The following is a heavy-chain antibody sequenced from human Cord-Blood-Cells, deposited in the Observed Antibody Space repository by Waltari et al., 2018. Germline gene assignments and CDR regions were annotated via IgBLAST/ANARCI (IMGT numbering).Heavy chain of an antibody. CDR3: ARGSSSSFDY. Sequence: EVQLVESGGGLVKPGGSLRPSCAASGFTFSRYSMIWVRQAPGKGLECVSSISSSSSYIYYADSVKGRFTISRDNAKNSLYLQMNSLRAEDTAVYYCARGSSSSFDYWGQGTLVTVSS. CDR2: ISSSSSYI. V-gene: IGHV3-21*01. D-gene: IGHD6-6*01. J-gene: IGHJ4*02. CDR1: GFTFSRYS.